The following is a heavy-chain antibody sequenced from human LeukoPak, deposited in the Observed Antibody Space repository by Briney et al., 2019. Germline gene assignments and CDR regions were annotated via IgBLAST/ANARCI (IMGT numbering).Heavy chain of an antibody. J-gene: IGHJ4*02. CDR2: ICSSGSYI. V-gene: IGHV3-21*01. CDR3: ARDGSYSSSWYFDY. D-gene: IGHD6-13*01. Sequence: PGGSPRLSRAPSGFTSSSYSMNSVSESPEGRVWWVSSICSSGSYIYYADSVKGRFTISRDNAKNSLYLQMNSLRAEDTAVYYCARDGSYSSSWYFDYWGQGALVTVCS. CDR1: GFTSSSYS.